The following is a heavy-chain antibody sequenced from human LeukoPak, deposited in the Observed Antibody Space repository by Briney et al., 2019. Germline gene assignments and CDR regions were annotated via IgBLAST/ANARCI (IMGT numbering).Heavy chain of an antibody. Sequence: SETLSLTCTVSGGSISSYYWSWIRQPPGKGLEWIGYIYYSGSTHYNPSLKSRVTISVDTSKNQFSLKLSSVTAADTAVYYCAGDSYGHFDYWGQGTLVTVSS. CDR2: IYYSGST. CDR3: AGDSYGHFDY. CDR1: GGSISSYY. V-gene: IGHV4-59*08. D-gene: IGHD5-18*01. J-gene: IGHJ4*02.